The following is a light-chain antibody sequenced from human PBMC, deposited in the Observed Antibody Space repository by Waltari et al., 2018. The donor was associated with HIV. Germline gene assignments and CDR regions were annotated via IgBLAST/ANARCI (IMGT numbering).Light chain of an antibody. J-gene: IGLJ2*01. CDR1: SSNIGAGYD. CDR3: QSYDTSLSAWV. CDR2: NNK. V-gene: IGLV1-40*03. Sequence: QSVLTQPPSISGAPGQRITVSCSGTSSNIGAGYDVHWHQQLPGTAPNPLLYNNKNRPSGVPDRFSASKSDASASLAITGLQAADEGDYFCQSYDTSLSAWVFGGGTRLTVL.